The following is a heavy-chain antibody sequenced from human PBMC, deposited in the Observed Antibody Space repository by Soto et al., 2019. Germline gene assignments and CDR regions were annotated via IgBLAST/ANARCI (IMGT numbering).Heavy chain of an antibody. Sequence: SETLSLTCAVYGGSFSGYYWSWIRQPPGKGLEWIGEINHSGSTNYNPSLKSRVTISVDTSKNQFSLKLSSVTAADTAVYYCARGNIVATICGFDYWGQGTLVTVSS. CDR2: INHSGST. V-gene: IGHV4-34*01. J-gene: IGHJ4*02. CDR3: ARGNIVATICGFDY. CDR1: GGSFSGYY. D-gene: IGHD5-12*01.